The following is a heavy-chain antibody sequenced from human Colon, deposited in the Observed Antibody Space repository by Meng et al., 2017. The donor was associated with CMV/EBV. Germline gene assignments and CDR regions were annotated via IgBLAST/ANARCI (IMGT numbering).Heavy chain of an antibody. CDR1: GGSISSSSYY. Sequence: HLPLQESGPGLVGPSETLSLPCTVSGGSISSSSYYWAWIRQPPGKGLEWIGSIFYTGTTYYKPSLKSRVTISVDTSKNQFSLKLSSVTAADTAVYYCIRETTGSSSSYWGQGTLVTVSS. CDR3: IRETTGSSSSY. V-gene: IGHV4-39*07. CDR2: IFYTGTT. D-gene: IGHD6-6*01. J-gene: IGHJ4*02.